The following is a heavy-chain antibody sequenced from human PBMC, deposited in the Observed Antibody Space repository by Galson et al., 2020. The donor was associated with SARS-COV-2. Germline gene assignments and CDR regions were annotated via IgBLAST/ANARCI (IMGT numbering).Heavy chain of an antibody. CDR2: ISGSGGST. J-gene: IGHJ4*02. CDR3: AKEDVIFDILTNSLRDYFDY. CDR1: GFPYSSYA. Sequence: GESLKIPCAASGFPYSSYAMSRVRQHPGKGLEWVSAISGSGGSTYYADSVKGRFTISRDNSKNTLYLQMNSLRAEDTAVYYCAKEDVIFDILTNSLRDYFDYWGQGTLVTVSS. V-gene: IGHV3-23*01. D-gene: IGHD3-9*01.